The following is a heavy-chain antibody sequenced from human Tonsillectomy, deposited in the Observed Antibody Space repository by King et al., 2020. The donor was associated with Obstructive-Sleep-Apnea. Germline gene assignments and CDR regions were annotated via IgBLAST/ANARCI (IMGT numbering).Heavy chain of an antibody. D-gene: IGHD4-11*01. CDR1: GFAFSDHY. CDR2: SRNKVNSYTT. Sequence: VQLVESGGGLVQPGGSLRLSCAASGFAFSDHYIDWVRQAPGKGLEWVGRSRNKVNSYTTDYAASVRGRFTISREDSKNSLYLQMNSLKAEDTAVYYCAASTVTTALLFDPWGQGTLVTVSS. J-gene: IGHJ5*02. CDR3: AASTVTTALLFDP. V-gene: IGHV3-72*01.